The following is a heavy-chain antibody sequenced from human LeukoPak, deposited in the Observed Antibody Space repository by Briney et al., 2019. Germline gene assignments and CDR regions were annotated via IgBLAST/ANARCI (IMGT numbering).Heavy chain of an antibody. CDR2: ISGSGGST. V-gene: IGHV3-23*01. CDR1: GFTFSSYA. CDR3: AKGNTIFGVVIIPVLLFDY. Sequence: GGSLRLSCAASGFTFSSYAMSWVRQAPGKGLEWVSAISGSGGSTYYADSVKGRVTISRDNSKNTLYLQINSLRAEDTAVYYCAKGNTIFGVVIIPVLLFDYWGQGTLVTVSS. D-gene: IGHD3-3*01. J-gene: IGHJ4*02.